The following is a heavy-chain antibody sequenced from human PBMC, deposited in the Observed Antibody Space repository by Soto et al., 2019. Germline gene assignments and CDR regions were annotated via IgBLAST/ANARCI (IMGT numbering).Heavy chain of an antibody. D-gene: IGHD4-17*01. V-gene: IGHV3-11*04. CDR2: ISGSGSPI. CDR3: ARDKDYGFDI. J-gene: IGHJ3*02. Sequence: SRIRQTPGKGLEWVSYISGSGSPINYADSVKGRFTISRDNVKNSLYLQMNSLRAEDTAVYYCARDKDYGFDIWGQGTMVTVSS.